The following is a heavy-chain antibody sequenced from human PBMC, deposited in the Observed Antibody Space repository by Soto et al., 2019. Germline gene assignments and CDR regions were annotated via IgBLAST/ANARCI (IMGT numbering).Heavy chain of an antibody. CDR3: ARGHYDFWSGYFATIDY. V-gene: IGHV4-59*08. Sequence: PSETLSLTCTVSGGSISSYYWSWIRQPPGKGLEWIGYIHYSGSTKYNPSLKSRVTISADTSKNQFSLKPSSVTAADTAVYYCARGHYDFWSGYFATIDYWGQGTLVTVSS. D-gene: IGHD3-3*01. CDR2: IHYSGST. CDR1: GGSISSYY. J-gene: IGHJ4*02.